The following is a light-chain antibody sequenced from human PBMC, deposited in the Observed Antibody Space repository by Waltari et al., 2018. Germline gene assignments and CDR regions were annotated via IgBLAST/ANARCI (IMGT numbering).Light chain of an antibody. J-gene: IGKJ1*01. CDR1: HRLFYSSNNKNY. CDR3: HQYYSDPPTT. Sequence: IVLTQSPDSLAVSLGERATINCRSSHRLFYSSNNKNYLAWYQKKPGQPPKMLIYWASTRESGVPDRFSGSGFGTDFSLTISNLQAEDVAVYYCHQYYSDPPTTFGQGTKVEIK. V-gene: IGKV4-1*01. CDR2: WAS.